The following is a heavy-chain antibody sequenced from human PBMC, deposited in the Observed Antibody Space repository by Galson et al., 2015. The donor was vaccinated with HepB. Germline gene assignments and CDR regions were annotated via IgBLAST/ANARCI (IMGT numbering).Heavy chain of an antibody. CDR2: ISGSGGST. CDR3: AKRRDYFDY. Sequence: SLRLSCAASGFTFSSCAMSWVRQAPGKGLEWVSGISGSGGSTYYADSVKGRFTISRDNSKNTLYLQMTSLRAEDTAVYYCAKRRDYFDYWGQATLVTVSS. J-gene: IGHJ4*02. CDR1: GFTFSSCA. V-gene: IGHV3-23*01.